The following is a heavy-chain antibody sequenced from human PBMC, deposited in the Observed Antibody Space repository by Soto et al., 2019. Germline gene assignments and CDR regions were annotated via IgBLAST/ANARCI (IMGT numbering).Heavy chain of an antibody. CDR2: ISGSGGST. CDR3: AKDLGPYDYGDYGGWYFDL. CDR1: GFTFSSYA. Sequence: PGGSLRLSCAASGFTFSSYAMSWVRQAPGKGLEWVSAISGSGGSTYYADSVKGRFTISRDNSKNTLYLQMNSLRAEDTAVYYCAKDLGPYDYGDYGGWYFDLWGRGTLVTVSS. D-gene: IGHD4-17*01. J-gene: IGHJ2*01. V-gene: IGHV3-23*01.